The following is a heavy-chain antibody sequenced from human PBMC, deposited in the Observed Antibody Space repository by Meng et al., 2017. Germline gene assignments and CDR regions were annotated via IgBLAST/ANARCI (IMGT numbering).Heavy chain of an antibody. J-gene: IGHJ4*02. Sequence: ESLKISCAASGFTFSDYYMSWIRQAPGKGLEWIGSIYYSGSTYYNLSIKSRVTILVDTSKNQFSLKLISVTDADTAVYYCSRKHLRYSSSTSCPPVHWGQGTLVTVSS. D-gene: IGHD2-2*01. CDR1: GFTFSDYY. CDR3: SRKHLRYSSSTSCPPVH. CDR2: IYYSGST. V-gene: IGHV4-38-2*01.